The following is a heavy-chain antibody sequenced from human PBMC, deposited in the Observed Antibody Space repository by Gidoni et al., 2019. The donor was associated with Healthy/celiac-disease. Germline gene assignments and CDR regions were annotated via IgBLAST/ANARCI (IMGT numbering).Heavy chain of an antibody. D-gene: IGHD5-18*01. CDR2: IRSKAYGGTK. CDR1: GFTFGDYA. CDR3: TRDRIQLWLGAFDI. J-gene: IGHJ3*02. V-gene: IGHV3-49*03. Sequence: EVQLVESGGGLVQPGRSLRLSCTASGFTFGDYAMSWFRQAPGKGLEWVGFIRSKAYGGTKEYAASVKGRFTISRDDSKSIAYLQMNSLKTEDTAVYYCTRDRIQLWLGAFDIWGQGTMVTVSS.